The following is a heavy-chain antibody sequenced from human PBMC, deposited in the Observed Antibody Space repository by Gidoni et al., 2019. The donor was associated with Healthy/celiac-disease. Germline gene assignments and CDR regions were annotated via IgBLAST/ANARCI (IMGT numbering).Heavy chain of an antibody. D-gene: IGHD3-10*01. CDR2: ISGSGGST. Sequence: EVQLLESGGGLVQPGGYLRLSCAASGFTFSSDAMSWVRQAPGKGLEWVSAISGSGGSTYYADSVKGRFTISRDNSKNTLYLQMNSLRAEDTAVYYCAKPQITMVRGVGYFDYWGQGTLVTVSS. CDR1: GFTFSSDA. CDR3: AKPQITMVRGVGYFDY. V-gene: IGHV3-23*01. J-gene: IGHJ4*02.